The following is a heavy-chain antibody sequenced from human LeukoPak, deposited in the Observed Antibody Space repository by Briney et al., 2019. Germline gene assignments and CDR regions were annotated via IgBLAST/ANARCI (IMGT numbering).Heavy chain of an antibody. J-gene: IGHJ6*03. CDR3: AKSISSPGRYYYYYMDV. D-gene: IGHD6-13*01. CDR1: GFTFDDYA. CDR2: INWNGGST. V-gene: IGHV3-20*04. Sequence: GGSLRLSCAASGFTFDDYAMHWVRQAPGKGLEWVSGINWNGGSTGYADSVKGRFTISRDNTKNSLYLQMNSLRAEDTAVYYCAKSISSPGRYYYYYMDVWGKGTTVTVSS.